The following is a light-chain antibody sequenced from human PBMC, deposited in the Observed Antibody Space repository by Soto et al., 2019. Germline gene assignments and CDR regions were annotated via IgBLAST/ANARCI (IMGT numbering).Light chain of an antibody. V-gene: IGKV3-15*01. Sequence: EIVMTQSPATLSVSPGERATLSCRASQSVSSNLAWYQQKPGQAPRLLIYGASTSATGITARFSGSGSGTEFTLTISSLQDEDVAVDYCQQYNNWSPYTFGQGTKLEIK. CDR3: QQYNNWSPYT. CDR2: GAS. J-gene: IGKJ2*01. CDR1: QSVSSN.